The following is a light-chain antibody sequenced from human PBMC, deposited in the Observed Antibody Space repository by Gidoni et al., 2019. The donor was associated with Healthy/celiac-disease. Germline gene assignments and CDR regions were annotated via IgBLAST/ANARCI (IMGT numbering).Light chain of an antibody. Sequence: DIQRTQSPSSLSASVGDRVTITCRASQSISSYLNWYQQKPGKAPKLLLYAASSLQSGVPSSFSGCGAGTDFTLTIISLQPEDFATYYCQQSYSTPYTFXXXTKLEIK. CDR1: QSISSY. CDR2: AAS. J-gene: IGKJ2*01. CDR3: QQSYSTPYT. V-gene: IGKV1-39*01.